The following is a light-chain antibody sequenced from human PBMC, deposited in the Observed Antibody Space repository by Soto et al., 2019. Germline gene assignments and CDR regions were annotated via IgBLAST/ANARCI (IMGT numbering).Light chain of an antibody. CDR3: QQRET. Sequence: DIQMTQSPSSLSASVGDRVTITCRASQTVNNYLNWFQQSPGKAPKLLIYAASTLQSGVPSRFSASGSGRDFTLTISSLQPEDFATYYCQQRETFGPGTKVDIK. J-gene: IGKJ3*01. CDR1: QTVNNY. V-gene: IGKV1-39*01. CDR2: AAS.